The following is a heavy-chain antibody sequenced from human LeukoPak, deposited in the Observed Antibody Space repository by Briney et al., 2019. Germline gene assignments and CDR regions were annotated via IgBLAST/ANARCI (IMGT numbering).Heavy chain of an antibody. J-gene: IGHJ4*02. CDR2: IYWDDNK. D-gene: IGHD4-17*01. CDR1: ATSLRSTGVG. V-gene: IGHV2-5*02. CDR3: AHYGEYRFLYYFDN. Sequence: SRPTLCKPPQTLTLTFTFSATSLRSTGVGVGWVRQPPGKALEWLALIYWDDNKLYNPSLRSRVTITKVTSKNQVVRTMTNMAPVDTATYYCAHYGEYRFLYYFDNWGQGALVTVSS.